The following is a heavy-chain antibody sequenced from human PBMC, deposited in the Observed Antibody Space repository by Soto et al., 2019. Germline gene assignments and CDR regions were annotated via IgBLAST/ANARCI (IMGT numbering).Heavy chain of an antibody. Sequence: GGSLRLSCAASGFTFSDYYMSWIRQAPGKGLEWVSYISSSGSTIYYADSVKGRFTISRDNAKNSLYLQMNSLRAEDTAVYYCARRMRGIVVVPAAHYYYYYMDVWGKGTTVTVSS. J-gene: IGHJ6*03. CDR3: ARRMRGIVVVPAAHYYYYYMDV. CDR1: GFTFSDYY. V-gene: IGHV3-11*01. CDR2: ISSSGSTI. D-gene: IGHD2-2*01.